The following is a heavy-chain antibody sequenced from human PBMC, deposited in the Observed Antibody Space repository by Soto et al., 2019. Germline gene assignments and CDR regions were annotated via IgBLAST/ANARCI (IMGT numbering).Heavy chain of an antibody. D-gene: IGHD1-26*01. V-gene: IGHV4-31*03. Sequence: SETLSLTCTVSGGSISSGSYYWSRIRQHPGKGLEWIGYIYYSGSTYYNPSLKSRVTISVDKSKNHFSLKLSSVTAADTAVYYCARSEATGLDYWGQGTLVTVSS. CDR3: ARSEATGLDY. CDR2: IYYSGST. J-gene: IGHJ4*02. CDR1: GGSISSGSYY.